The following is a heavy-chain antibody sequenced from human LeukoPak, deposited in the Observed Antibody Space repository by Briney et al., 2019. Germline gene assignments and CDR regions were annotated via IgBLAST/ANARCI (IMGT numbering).Heavy chain of an antibody. V-gene: IGHV5-51*01. CDR1: GYSFTTHW. CDR2: IYPGDSDT. D-gene: IGHD5-24*01. CDR3: ARSEMATVLSQDY. J-gene: IGHJ4*02. Sequence: TGESLKISCKGSGYSFTTHWIGWVRRMPGKGLEWMGIIYPGDSDTRYSPSFQGQVTISADKSISTAYLQWSSLKASDTAMYYCARSEMATVLSQDYWGQGTLVTVSS.